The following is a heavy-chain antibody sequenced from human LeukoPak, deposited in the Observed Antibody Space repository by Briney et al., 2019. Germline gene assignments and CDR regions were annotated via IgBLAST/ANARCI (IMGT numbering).Heavy chain of an antibody. J-gene: IGHJ4*02. V-gene: IGHV3-23*01. CDR2: ITNTGTNT. Sequence: GGSLRLSCEASGFTFSSYAMSWVRQAPGKGLGCVSVITNTGTNTYSADSVKGRFTISRDNSKNTLYLQMNSLRAEDTAVYYCAKAPKGYCSGSSCYPLDYWGQGSLVTVSS. D-gene: IGHD2-15*01. CDR1: GFTFSSYA. CDR3: AKAPKGYCSGSSCYPLDY.